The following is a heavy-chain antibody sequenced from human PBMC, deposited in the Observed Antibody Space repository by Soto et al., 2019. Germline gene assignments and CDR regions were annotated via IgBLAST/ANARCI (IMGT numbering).Heavy chain of an antibody. Sequence: PSETLSLTCSVSGVAITGSYCIFIRHPPWKTLEWIVYVYHSGTTTYNPSLKGRFTISRDNAKNLVYLQMNSLRAEDTAVYYCARDLEVGAYLYFFDYWGQGTLVTVSS. V-gene: IGHV4-59*12. CDR1: GVAITGSY. CDR3: ARDLEVGAYLYFFDY. D-gene: IGHD1-26*01. J-gene: IGHJ4*02. CDR2: VYHSGTT.